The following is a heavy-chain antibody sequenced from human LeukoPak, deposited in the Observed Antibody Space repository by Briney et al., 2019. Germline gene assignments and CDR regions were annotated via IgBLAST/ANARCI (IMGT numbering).Heavy chain of an antibody. D-gene: IGHD3-22*01. CDR2: INHSGST. CDR3: ARRPLLPSRWFDP. Sequence: SETLSLTCAVYGGSFSGYYWSWIRQPPGKGLEWIGEINHSGSTNYNPSLKSRVTISVDTSKNQFSLKLSSVTAADTAVYYCARRPLLPSRWFDPWGQGTLVTVSS. V-gene: IGHV4-34*01. CDR1: GGSFSGYY. J-gene: IGHJ5*02.